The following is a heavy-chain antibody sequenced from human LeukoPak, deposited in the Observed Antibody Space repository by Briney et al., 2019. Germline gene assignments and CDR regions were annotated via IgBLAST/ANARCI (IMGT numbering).Heavy chain of an antibody. Sequence: SETLSLTCAVYGGSFSGYYWSWIRQPPGKGLEWIGEINHSGSTNYNPSLKSRVTISVGTSKNQFSLKLSSVTAADTAVYYCAREGYYDSSGFYYGMDVWGQGTTVTVSS. CDR2: INHSGST. V-gene: IGHV4-34*01. D-gene: IGHD3-22*01. J-gene: IGHJ6*02. CDR1: GGSFSGYY. CDR3: AREGYYDSSGFYYGMDV.